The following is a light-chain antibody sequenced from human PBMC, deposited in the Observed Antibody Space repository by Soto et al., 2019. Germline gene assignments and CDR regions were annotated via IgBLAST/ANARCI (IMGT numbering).Light chain of an antibody. CDR1: QSLNSNS. V-gene: IGKV3-20*01. CDR2: NAY. CDR3: QQYNSLYT. J-gene: IGKJ2*01. Sequence: EIVLTQSPGTLSVSPGERATLSCRASQSLNSNSLAWYQQKPGQAPRLLIYNAYNRASGIPDRFSGSGSGTDFTLTISRLEPEDFGTYYCQQYNSLYTFGQGTKLEIK.